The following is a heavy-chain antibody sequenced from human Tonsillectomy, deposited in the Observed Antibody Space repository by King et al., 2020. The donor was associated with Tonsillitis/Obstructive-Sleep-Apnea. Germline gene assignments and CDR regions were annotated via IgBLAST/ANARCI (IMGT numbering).Heavy chain of an antibody. CDR3: ARDLTGTPGY. CDR2: IYSGGST. Sequence: VQLVESGGGLVQPGGSLRLSCAASGLTVSNNYMTWVRQAPGKGLEWVSVIYSGGSTSYADSVKGRFTISRHNSKNTLYLQMNSLRTEDTAVYYCARDLTGTPGYWSQGTLVTVSS. V-gene: IGHV3-53*04. CDR1: GLTVSNNY. J-gene: IGHJ4*02. D-gene: IGHD1-20*01.